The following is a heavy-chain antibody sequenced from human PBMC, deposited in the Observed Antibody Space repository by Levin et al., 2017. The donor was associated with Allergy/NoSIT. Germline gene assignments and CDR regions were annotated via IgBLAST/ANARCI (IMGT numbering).Heavy chain of an antibody. V-gene: IGHV4-34*01. CDR2: INHSGST. Sequence: SETLSLTCAVYGGSFSGYYWSWIRQPPGKGLEWIGEINHSGSTNYNPSLKSRVTISVDTSNNQFSRKLSSVTAADTAVYYCARGRGITMIVGYYYYYYGMDVWGQGTTVTVSS. D-gene: IGHD3-22*01. J-gene: IGHJ6*02. CDR1: GGSFSGYY. CDR3: ARGRGITMIVGYYYYYYGMDV.